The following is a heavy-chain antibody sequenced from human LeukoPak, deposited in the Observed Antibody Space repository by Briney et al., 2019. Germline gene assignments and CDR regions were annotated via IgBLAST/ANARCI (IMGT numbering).Heavy chain of an antibody. Sequence: SETLSLTCAVYGGSFSGCYWSWIRQPPGKGLEWIGEINHSGSTNYNPSLKSRVTISVDTSKNQFSLKLSSVTAADTAVYYCARGPAQASFDYWGQGTLVTVSS. CDR2: INHSGST. J-gene: IGHJ4*02. V-gene: IGHV4-34*01. CDR1: GGSFSGCY. CDR3: ARGPAQASFDY.